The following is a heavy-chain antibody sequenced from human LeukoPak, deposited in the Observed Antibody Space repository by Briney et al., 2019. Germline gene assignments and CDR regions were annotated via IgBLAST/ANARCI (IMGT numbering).Heavy chain of an antibody. CDR3: ARERDYDSRGYFDY. V-gene: IGHV3-53*01. CDR2: IYSGGST. Sequence: GGSLRLSCAASGFTVSSNYMSWFRQAPGKGLEWVSVIYSGGSTYYADSVKGRFTISRDNSKNTLYLQMNSLRAEDTAVYYCARERDYDSRGYFDYWGQGTLVTVSS. D-gene: IGHD3-22*01. CDR1: GFTVSSNY. J-gene: IGHJ4*02.